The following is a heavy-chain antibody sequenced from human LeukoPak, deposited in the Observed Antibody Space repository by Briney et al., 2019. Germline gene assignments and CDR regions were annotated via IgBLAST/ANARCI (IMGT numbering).Heavy chain of an antibody. V-gene: IGHV3-48*02. CDR1: GCTFSAYS. CDR2: ISTGSSAK. D-gene: IGHD1-26*01. Sequence: PGGSLRLSCAASGCTFSAYSMNWVRQAPGRGLDWVSYISTGSSAKYYADSVKGRFTISRDNAKNSLFLHVNSLRDEDTAVYYCARAGYSGTYYGDYWGQGTLVTVSS. J-gene: IGHJ4*02. CDR3: ARAGYSGTYYGDY.